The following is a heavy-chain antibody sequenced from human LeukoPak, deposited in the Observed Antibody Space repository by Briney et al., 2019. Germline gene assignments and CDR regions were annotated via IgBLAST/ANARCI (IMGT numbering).Heavy chain of an antibody. V-gene: IGHV1-18*04. Sequence: ASVKVSCKPSGYTFTGYYMHWVRQAPGQGLEWMGWISAYNGNTNYAQKLQGRVTMTTDTSTSTAYMELRSLRSDDTAVYYCARELTSMVRGPPDYWGQGTLVTVSS. CDR1: GYTFTGYY. D-gene: IGHD3-10*01. J-gene: IGHJ4*02. CDR2: ISAYNGNT. CDR3: ARELTSMVRGPPDY.